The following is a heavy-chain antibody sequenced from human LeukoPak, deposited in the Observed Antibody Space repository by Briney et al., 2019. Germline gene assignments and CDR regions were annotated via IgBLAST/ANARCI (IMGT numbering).Heavy chain of an antibody. CDR2: ISGGSDHT. D-gene: IGHD6-13*01. CDR3: ARGGFAAAGIDY. J-gene: IGHJ4*02. CDR1: GFTFRDYW. Sequence: GGSLRLSCAASGFTFRDYWVSWIRQAPGKGLERVSYISGGSDHTNYADSVKGRFTISRDNAKNSLYLQMNSLRAEDTAVYYCARGGFAAAGIDYWGQGTLVTVSS. V-gene: IGHV3-11*06.